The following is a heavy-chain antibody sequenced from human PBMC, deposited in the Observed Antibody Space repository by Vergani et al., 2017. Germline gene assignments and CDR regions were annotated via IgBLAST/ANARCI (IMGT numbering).Heavy chain of an antibody. D-gene: IGHD3-22*01. V-gene: IGHV1-2*02. CDR2: INPNSGGT. CDR3: ARRYYDSSGHYYLYFHH. CDR1: GYTFSAYY. Sequence: QVQLVQSGAEVKKPGASVKVSCKTSGYTFSAYYINWVRQAPGQGPEWMGWINPNSGGTNYAQKFQGGVTMTRDTSISTAYLELSNLRSDDTAVFYCARRYYDSSGHYYLYFHHWCQGTLVTVSS. J-gene: IGHJ1*01.